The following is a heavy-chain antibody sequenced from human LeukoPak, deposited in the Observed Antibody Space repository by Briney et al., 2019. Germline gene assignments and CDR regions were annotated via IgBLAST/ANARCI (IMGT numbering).Heavy chain of an antibody. D-gene: IGHD1-26*01. J-gene: IGHJ4*02. Sequence: GGSLRLSCVASGFPFSTYGMHWVRQAPGRGLEWVAVIWYDGSIKYYADSMKGRFTISRDNSKHTLYLQMNSLRVEDTAVYYCARAVGPFDYWGQGTLVTVSS. CDR1: GFPFSTYG. CDR3: ARAVGPFDY. CDR2: IWYDGSIK. V-gene: IGHV3-33*01.